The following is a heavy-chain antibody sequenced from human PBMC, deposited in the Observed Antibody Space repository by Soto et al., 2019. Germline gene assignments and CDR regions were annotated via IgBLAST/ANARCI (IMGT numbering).Heavy chain of an antibody. Sequence: TGGSQSLSSAASGFTFSIYPMILNRQTQGKGLEWVSAIRGSGGSTYYADSVKGRFTISRDNSKNTLYLQMNSLRAEDTAVYYCAKAVAGTHYYYGMDVWGQGTTVTVSS. CDR2: IRGSGGST. J-gene: IGHJ6*02. D-gene: IGHD6-19*01. CDR3: AKAVAGTHYYYGMDV. V-gene: IGHV3-23*01. CDR1: GFTFSIYP.